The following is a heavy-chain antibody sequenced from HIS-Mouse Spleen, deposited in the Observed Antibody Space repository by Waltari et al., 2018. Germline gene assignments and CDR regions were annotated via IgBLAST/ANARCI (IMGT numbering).Heavy chain of an antibody. Sequence: QLQLQESGPGLVKPSETLSLTCTVSGGSISSSSYYWGWIRQPPGKGLEWIGSIHSSGRTDYNPSLKSRVTISVDTSKNQFSLKLSSVTAADTAVYYCAREIPYSSSWYDWYFDLWGRGTLVTVSS. CDR1: GGSISSSSYY. CDR3: AREIPYSSSWYDWYFDL. J-gene: IGHJ2*01. CDR2: IHSSGRT. V-gene: IGHV4-39*07. D-gene: IGHD6-13*01.